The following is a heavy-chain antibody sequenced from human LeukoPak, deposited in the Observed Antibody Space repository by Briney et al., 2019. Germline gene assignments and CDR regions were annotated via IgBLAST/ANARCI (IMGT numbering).Heavy chain of an antibody. J-gene: IGHJ3*02. V-gene: IGHV4-4*07. CDR2: IYINGIT. Sequence: SDTLSLTCSVSADSITNYYWNWIRHPAGKGLEWIGRIYINGITNYNPSLKSRVTMSVDTSKNHFSLNLSSVTAADTAMYYCARGLYIAAAGTDREDAFDIWGQGTMVTVSS. D-gene: IGHD6-13*01. CDR1: ADSITNYY. CDR3: ARGLYIAAAGTDREDAFDI.